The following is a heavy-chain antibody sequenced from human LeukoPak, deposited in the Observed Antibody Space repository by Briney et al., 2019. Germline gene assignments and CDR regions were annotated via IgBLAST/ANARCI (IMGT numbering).Heavy chain of an antibody. J-gene: IGHJ4*02. Sequence: GGSLRLSCAASGFTFSSYAMSWVRQAPGKGLEWVSAISGSGGSTYYADSVKGRFTISRDNSKNTLYLQMNSLRAEDTAVYYCAKPAFRGYYDDSSGLYYFDYWGQGTLVTVSS. CDR1: GFTFSSYA. D-gene: IGHD3-22*01. V-gene: IGHV3-23*01. CDR3: AKPAFRGYYDDSSGLYYFDY. CDR2: ISGSGGST.